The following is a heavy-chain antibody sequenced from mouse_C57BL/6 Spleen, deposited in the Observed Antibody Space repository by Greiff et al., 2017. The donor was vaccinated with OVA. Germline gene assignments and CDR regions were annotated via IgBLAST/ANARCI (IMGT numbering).Heavy chain of an antibody. CDR2: INYDGSST. D-gene: IGHD2-3*01. Sequence: EVKLVESEGGLVQPGSSMKLSCTASGFTFSDYYMAWVRQVPEKGLEWVANINYDGSSTYYLDSLKSRFIISRDNAKNILYLQMSSLKSEDTATYYCAREEVYDGYLLDYWGQGTSVTVSS. CDR3: AREEVYDGYLLDY. CDR1: GFTFSDYY. J-gene: IGHJ4*01. V-gene: IGHV5-16*01.